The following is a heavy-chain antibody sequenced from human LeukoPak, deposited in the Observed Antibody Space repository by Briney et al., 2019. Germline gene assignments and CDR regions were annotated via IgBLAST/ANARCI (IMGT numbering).Heavy chain of an antibody. CDR1: GGSFSGYY. CDR2: INHSGST. Sequence: SETLSLTCAVYGGSFSGYYWSWIRQPPGKGLEWIGEINHSGSTNYNPSLKSRVTISVDTSKNQFSLKLSSVTAADTAVYYCAKDGGRAPGGGIGSVLPIDLDWYFDLWGRGTLVTVSS. J-gene: IGHJ2*01. D-gene: IGHD3-16*01. CDR3: AKDGGRAPGGGIGSVLPIDLDWYFDL. V-gene: IGHV4-34*01.